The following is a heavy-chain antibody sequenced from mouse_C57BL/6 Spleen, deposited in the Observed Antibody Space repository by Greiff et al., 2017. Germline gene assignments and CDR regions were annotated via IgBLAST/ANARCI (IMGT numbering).Heavy chain of an antibody. Sequence: VQLQQSGASVKISCKASGYAFSSYWMNWVKQRPGKGLEWIGQIYPGDGDTNYNGKFKGKATLTADKSSSTAYMQLSRLTSEDSAVYFCARGGKAMDYWGQGTSVTVSS. CDR2: IYPGDGDT. CDR1: GYAFSSYW. J-gene: IGHJ4*01. V-gene: IGHV1-80*01. D-gene: IGHD2-1*01. CDR3: ARGGKAMDY.